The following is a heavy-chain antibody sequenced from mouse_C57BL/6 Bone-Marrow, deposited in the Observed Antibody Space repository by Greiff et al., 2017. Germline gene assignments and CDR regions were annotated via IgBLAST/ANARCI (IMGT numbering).Heavy chain of an antibody. CDR3: TGEKGVTECDAMAY. D-gene: IGHD2-1*01. V-gene: IGHV5-9-1*02. Sequence: DVKLVESGAGLVKPGGSLKLSCAASGFTFSSYAMPWVRQTPEKRLEWVAYISSGGDYIYYADTVKGRITIYRANARNTLYLQMGSLKSEDTAMYYCTGEKGVTECDAMAYGGQGTSITVSS. CDR2: ISSGGDYI. J-gene: IGHJ4*01. CDR1: GFTFSSYA.